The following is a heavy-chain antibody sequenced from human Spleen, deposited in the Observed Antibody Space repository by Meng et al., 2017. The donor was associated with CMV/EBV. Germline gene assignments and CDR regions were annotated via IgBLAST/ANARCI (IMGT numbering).Heavy chain of an antibody. V-gene: IGHV3-21*01. CDR3: ARDLEWTYYFDY. D-gene: IGHD3-3*01. Sequence: GESLKISCAASGFTFSSYSMNWVRQAPGKGLEWVSSISSSSSYIYYADSVKGRFTISRDNAKNSLYLQMNSLRAEDTAVYYCARDLEWTYYFDYWGQGTLVTVSS. CDR1: GFTFSSYS. J-gene: IGHJ4*02. CDR2: ISSSSSYI.